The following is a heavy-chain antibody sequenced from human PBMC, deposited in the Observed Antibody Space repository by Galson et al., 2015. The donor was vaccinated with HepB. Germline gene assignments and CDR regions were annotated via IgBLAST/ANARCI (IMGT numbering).Heavy chain of an antibody. CDR1: GFTFNTYG. D-gene: IGHD6-13*01. Sequence: LRLSCAASGFTFNTYGMHWVRQAPGKGLEWVALIWSDGSNQYYADSVQGRFTISRDNSRNTLYLQMNSLRAEDTALYYCAREAHIAAPACLDSWGQGTLVTVSS. J-gene: IGHJ4*02. V-gene: IGHV3-33*01. CDR3: AREAHIAAPACLDS. CDR2: IWSDGSNQ.